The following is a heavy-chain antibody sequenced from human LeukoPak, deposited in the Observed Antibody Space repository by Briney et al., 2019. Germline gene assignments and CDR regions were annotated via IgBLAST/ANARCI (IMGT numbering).Heavy chain of an antibody. J-gene: IGHJ4*02. V-gene: IGHV3-30-3*01. CDR2: ISYDGSNK. Sequence: GGSLRLSCAASGFTFSSYAMHWVRQAPGKGLEWVAVISYDGSNKYYADSVKGRFTISRDNSKNTLCLQMNSLRAEDTAVYYCAREGDGYNMYFDYWGQGTLVTVSS. D-gene: IGHD5-24*01. CDR3: AREGDGYNMYFDY. CDR1: GFTFSSYA.